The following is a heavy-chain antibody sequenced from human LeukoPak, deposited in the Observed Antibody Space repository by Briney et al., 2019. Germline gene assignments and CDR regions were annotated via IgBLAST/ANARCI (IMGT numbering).Heavy chain of an antibody. CDR2: IYHSGST. CDR1: GYSISSGYY. J-gene: IGHJ3*02. CDR3: ARRHIVANAFDI. Sequence: PSETLSLTCAVSGYSISSGYYWGWIRQPPGKGLEWIGSIYHSGSTYYNPSLKSRITISVDTSKNQFSLKLSSGTAADTAVYYFARRHIVANAFDIGGQGTMVTVSS. V-gene: IGHV4-38-2*01. D-gene: IGHD2-21*01.